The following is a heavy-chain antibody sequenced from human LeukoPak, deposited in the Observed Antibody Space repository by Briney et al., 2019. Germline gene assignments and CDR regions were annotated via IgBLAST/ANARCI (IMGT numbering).Heavy chain of an antibody. CDR3: ARMYSNSSYSYFDY. CDR2: ISAYNGNT. CDR1: GYTFTSYG. Sequence: GASVKVSCKASGYTFTSYGISWVRQAPGQGLEWMGWISAYNGNTNYAQKLQGRVTMTTDTSTSTAYMELRSLRSDDTAVYYCARMYSNSSYSYFDYWGQGALVTVSS. V-gene: IGHV1-18*01. D-gene: IGHD6-6*01. J-gene: IGHJ4*02.